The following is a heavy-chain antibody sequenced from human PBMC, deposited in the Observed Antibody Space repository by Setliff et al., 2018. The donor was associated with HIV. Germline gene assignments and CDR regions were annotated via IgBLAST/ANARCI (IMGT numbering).Heavy chain of an antibody. CDR2: IVDSGAT. CDR3: ARVPSCADSWCYMYYYYYYGMDV. D-gene: IGHD2-8*02. CDR1: GYSISSGYY. Sequence: PSETLSLTCAVSGYSISSGYYWDWIRQPPGKGLEWIGEIVDSGATTYNSSLKSRVTILLDTSKKQFSLKLNSVTAADAAVYYCARVPSCADSWCYMYYYYYYGMDVWGQGTTVTVSS. V-gene: IGHV4-38-2*01. J-gene: IGHJ6*02.